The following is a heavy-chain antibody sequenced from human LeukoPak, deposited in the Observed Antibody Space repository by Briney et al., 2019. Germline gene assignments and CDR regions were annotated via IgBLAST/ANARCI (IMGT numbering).Heavy chain of an antibody. V-gene: IGHV4-39*01. CDR1: GGSISSSSYY. CDR3: ARLKRNSNYDNYDYYYYYMDV. CDR2: IYYSGST. J-gene: IGHJ6*03. D-gene: IGHD4-11*01. Sequence: SETLSLTCTVSGGSISSSSYYWGWIRQPPGKGLEWIGSIYYSGSTYYNPSLKSRVTISVDTSKNQFSLKLSSVTAADTAVYCCARLKRNSNYDNYDYYYYYMDVWGKGTTVTVSS.